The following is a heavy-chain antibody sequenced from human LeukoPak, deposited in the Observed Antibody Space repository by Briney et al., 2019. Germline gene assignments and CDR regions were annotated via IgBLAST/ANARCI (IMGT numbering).Heavy chain of an antibody. CDR1: GYTFTSYA. D-gene: IGHD2-21*01. V-gene: IGHV1-3*01. J-gene: IGHJ4*02. Sequence: ASVKVSCKASGYTFTSYAMHWVRQAPGQRLEWMGWINAGNGNTKYSQKFQGRITITRDTSATTAYMDLSSLRSEDTAVYYCARRLGRSFDYWGQGTLVTVSS. CDR2: INAGNGNT. CDR3: ARRLGRSFDY.